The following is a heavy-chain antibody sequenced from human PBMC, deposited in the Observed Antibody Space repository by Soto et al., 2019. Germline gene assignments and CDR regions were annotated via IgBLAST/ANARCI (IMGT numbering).Heavy chain of an antibody. D-gene: IGHD3-22*01. CDR3: LRFGYYSDGYFHY. CDR2: IIAYNGNT. Sequence: QVQLVQSGAEVKKPGASVKVSCKASGYTFTSYGISWVRQAPGQGLEWMGWIIAYNGNTNYAQKLQGRVTMTTDTSTIPAYLSRRSLRSDDTAVYYCLRFGYYSDGYFHYWGHGTLVTVSA. CDR1: GYTFTSYG. V-gene: IGHV1-18*04. J-gene: IGHJ4*01.